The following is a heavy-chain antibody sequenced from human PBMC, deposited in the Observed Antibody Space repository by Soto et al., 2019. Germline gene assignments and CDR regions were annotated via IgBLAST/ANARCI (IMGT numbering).Heavy chain of an antibody. CDR3: GGFLYASGSLIVRAPDY. CDR1: GGSISTGGYY. J-gene: IGHJ4*02. CDR2: IYYSGSA. V-gene: IGHV4-31*03. Sequence: SETLSLTCTVSGGSISTGGYYWSWIRQHPGKGLEWIGYIYYSGSAYYNPSLQSRLTMSVDTSKNQFSLKLNSVTAADTAVYYCGGFLYASGSLIVRAPDYWGQGTLVTVSS. D-gene: IGHD3-10*01.